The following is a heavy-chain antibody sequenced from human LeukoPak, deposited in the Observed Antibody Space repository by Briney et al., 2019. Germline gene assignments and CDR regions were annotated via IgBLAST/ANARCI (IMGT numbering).Heavy chain of an antibody. V-gene: IGHV3-66*01. D-gene: IGHD3-10*01. CDR1: GFTVSSNY. Sequence: GGSLRLSCAASGFTVSSNYMSWVRQAPGKGLEWVSVIYSGGSTYYADSVKGRFTISRDNSKNTLYLQMNSLRAEDTAVYYCASRVDLGSGSYYTDYWGQGTLVTVSS. CDR3: ASRVDLGSGSYYTDY. J-gene: IGHJ4*02. CDR2: IYSGGST.